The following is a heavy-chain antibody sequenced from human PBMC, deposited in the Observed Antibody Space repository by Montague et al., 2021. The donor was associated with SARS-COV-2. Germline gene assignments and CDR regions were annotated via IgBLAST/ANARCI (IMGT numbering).Heavy chain of an antibody. CDR3: VRAPHCAEEGVTALSTTPPPRAHRSSP. CDR1: GFSVSDYW. D-gene: IGHD2-2*01. Sequence: SLRLSFAASGFSVSDYWWHWVRQDPRKGLVWVSRLAVDGSRTAYADSVRGRFSISRDSAKNTVYLQMNSLRVEDMGVYYCVRAPHCAEEGVTALSTTPPPRAHRSSPWR. J-gene: IGHJ5*02. V-gene: IGHV3-74*03. CDR2: LAVDGSRT.